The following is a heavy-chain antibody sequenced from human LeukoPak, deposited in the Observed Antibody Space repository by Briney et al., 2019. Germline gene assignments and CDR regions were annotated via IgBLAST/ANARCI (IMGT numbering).Heavy chain of an antibody. Sequence: GASVKVSCKASGYTFTGYYMHWVRQAPGQGLEWMGWINPNSGGTNYAQKFQGWVTMTRDTSISTAYMELSSLRSEDTAVYYCARDRLYGSGSYYIDYWGQGTLVTVSS. CDR1: GYTFTGYY. J-gene: IGHJ4*02. CDR2: INPNSGGT. V-gene: IGHV1-2*04. D-gene: IGHD3-10*01. CDR3: ARDRLYGSGSYYIDY.